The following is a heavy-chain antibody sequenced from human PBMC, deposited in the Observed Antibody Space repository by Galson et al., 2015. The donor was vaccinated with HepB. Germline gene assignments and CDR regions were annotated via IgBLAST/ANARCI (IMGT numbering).Heavy chain of an antibody. J-gene: IGHJ4*02. CDR1: GCTFTGYY. CDR2: INPNSGGT. V-gene: IGHV1-2*06. D-gene: IGHD3-22*01. CDR3: ARDSAYYYDSSGYYSPTELDY. Sequence: SVKVSGKASGCTFTGYYMHWARQAPGQGLEWMGRINPNSGGTNYAQKFQGRVTMTRDTSISTAYMELSRLRSDDTAVYYCARDSAYYYDSSGYYSPTELDYWGQGTLVTVSS.